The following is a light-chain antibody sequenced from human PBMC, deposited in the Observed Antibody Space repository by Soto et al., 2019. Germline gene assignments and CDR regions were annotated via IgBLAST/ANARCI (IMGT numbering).Light chain of an antibody. CDR1: QSVSSSY. V-gene: IGKV3-20*01. CDR3: QQYGSSVYT. CDR2: GAS. J-gene: IGKJ2*01. Sequence: EIALTQSPGTLSLSPGERATLSCRASQSVSSSYLAWYQQKPGQAPRLLIYGASSRATGIPDRFSGSGSGTDFTLTISRLEPEDFAVYYCQQYGSSVYTFGQGTKLEIK.